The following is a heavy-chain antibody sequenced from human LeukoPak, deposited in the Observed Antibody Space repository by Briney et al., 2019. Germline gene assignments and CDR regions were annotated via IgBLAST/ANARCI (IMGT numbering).Heavy chain of an antibody. CDR2: ITSSSSHI. CDR1: GFTFSSYS. CDR3: ARVRLVTDY. J-gene: IGHJ4*02. D-gene: IGHD3-9*01. Sequence: GGSLRLSCAASGFTFSSYSMNWVRQAPGKGLEWVSSITSSSSHIYYADSVKGRFTISRDNAKNSLYLQMNSLRAEDTAAYYCARVRLVTDYWGQGTLVTVSS. V-gene: IGHV3-21*01.